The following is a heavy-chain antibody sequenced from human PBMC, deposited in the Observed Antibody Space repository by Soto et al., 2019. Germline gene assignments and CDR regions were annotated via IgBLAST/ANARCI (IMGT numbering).Heavy chain of an antibody. Sequence: EVQLVESGGGLVQPGGSLRLSCAASGFTFSSYSMNWVRQAPGKGLEWVSYIRSSSDTIYYADSVKGRFTISRDNAKNSLSLYLNSLRVEDTAVYYCARVGYYDFWSGTISHSSSMDVWGKGTTVTVSS. D-gene: IGHD3-3*01. J-gene: IGHJ6*03. CDR1: GFTFSSYS. CDR3: ARVGYYDFWSGTISHSSSMDV. V-gene: IGHV3-48*01. CDR2: IRSSSDTI.